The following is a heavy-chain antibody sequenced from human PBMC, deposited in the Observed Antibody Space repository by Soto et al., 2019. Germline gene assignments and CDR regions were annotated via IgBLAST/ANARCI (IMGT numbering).Heavy chain of an antibody. CDR3: XXXXXXXXXSGXXCYYIDF. CDR2: IFWDDDK. J-gene: IGHJ4*02. V-gene: IGHV2-5*02. CDR1: GFSLTTSGMG. D-gene: IGHD2-21*02. Sequence: QITLKESGPTLVKPTQTLTLTCTFSGFSLTTSGMGVGWVRQSPEKALEWLALIFWDDDKRYNPSLRTRLTINKDTSKXQVVXXVTXXXXXXXATXXXXXXXXXXXXSGXXCYYIDFWGQGTLVTVSS.